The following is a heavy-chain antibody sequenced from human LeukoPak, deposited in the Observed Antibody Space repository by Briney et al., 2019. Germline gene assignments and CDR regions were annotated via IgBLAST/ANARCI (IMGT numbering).Heavy chain of an antibody. CDR3: ARGGYSYGSKFYDSSGYHDY. D-gene: IGHD3-22*01. CDR2: IIPILGTA. Sequence: SVKVSCKASGGTFSSYAISWVRQAPGQGLEWMGGIIPILGTANYAQKFQGRVTITADESTSTAYMELSSLRFEDTAVYYCARGGYSYGSKFYDSSGYHDYWGQGTLVTVS. J-gene: IGHJ4*02. CDR1: GGTFSSYA. V-gene: IGHV1-69*13.